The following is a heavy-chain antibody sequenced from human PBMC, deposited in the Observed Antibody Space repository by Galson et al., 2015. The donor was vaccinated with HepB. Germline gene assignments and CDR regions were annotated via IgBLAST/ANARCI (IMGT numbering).Heavy chain of an antibody. D-gene: IGHD5/OR15-5a*01. CDR3: AKSVLEGGHWYFDI. V-gene: IGHV3-21*01. CDR1: GFSFRTYR. Sequence: SLRLSCAASGFSFRTYRMTWVRRAPGKGLDWVSCISSTSTYIAYTDSVKGRFTISRDNAKNSVYLQMNDLRAEDTAVYFCAKSVLEGGHWYFDIWGRGTLVTVSS. J-gene: IGHJ2*01. CDR2: ISSTSTYI.